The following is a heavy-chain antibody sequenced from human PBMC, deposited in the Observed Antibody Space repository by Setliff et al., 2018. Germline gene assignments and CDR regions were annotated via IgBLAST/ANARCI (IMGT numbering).Heavy chain of an antibody. D-gene: IGHD5-18*01. CDR3: ARAPLESGYYYGQGHYFDY. CDR1: GYTFSRYG. V-gene: IGHV1-46*01. Sequence: ASVKVSCKASGYTFSRYGFSWVRQAPGQGLEWMGIIDPSGDYTNYAQKFQGRVTMTRDTSTTTVYMELSSLRSDDTAVYYCARAPLESGYYYGQGHYFDYWGQGTLVTVSS. J-gene: IGHJ4*02. CDR2: IDPSGDYT.